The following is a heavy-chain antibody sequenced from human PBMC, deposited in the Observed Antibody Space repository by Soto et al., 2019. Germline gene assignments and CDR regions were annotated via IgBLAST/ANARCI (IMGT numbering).Heavy chain of an antibody. CDR3: APRATSSLSGDGGGSTP. CDR2: IYWDDDR. J-gene: IGHJ5*02. D-gene: IGHD3-10*01. Sequence: QITLKESGPTLVEPTQTLTLTCSFSGFSLTKSGVGVGWFRQAPGKALECLGIIYWDDDRRYNPSLKTRLTTPRDPPNTQLAFTLTSMERVDTGTFYCAPRATSSLSGDGGGSTPWGQGTPVTVS. CDR1: GFSLTKSGVG. V-gene: IGHV2-5*02.